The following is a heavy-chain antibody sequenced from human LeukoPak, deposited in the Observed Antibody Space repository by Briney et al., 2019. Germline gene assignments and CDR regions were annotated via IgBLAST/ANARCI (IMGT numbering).Heavy chain of an antibody. CDR2: MNPNSGNT. D-gene: IGHD6-13*01. Sequence: ASVTVSCKASGYTFTSYDINWVRQATGQGLEWMGWMNPNSGNTGYAQKFQGRVTMTRNTSISTAYMELSSLRSEDTAVYYCARLCSWYGVYYFDYWGQGTLVTVSS. J-gene: IGHJ4*02. CDR1: GYTFTSYD. V-gene: IGHV1-8*01. CDR3: ARLCSWYGVYYFDY.